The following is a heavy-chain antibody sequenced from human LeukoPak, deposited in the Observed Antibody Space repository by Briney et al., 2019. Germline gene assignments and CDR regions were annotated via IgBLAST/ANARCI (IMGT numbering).Heavy chain of an antibody. CDR1: GDSISSNNW. D-gene: IGHD1-1*01. V-gene: IGHV4-4*02. J-gene: IGHJ6*03. Sequence: SETLSLTCAVSGDSISSNNWWSWVRQLPGKGLEWIGEIYHSGSTNYNASLKSRVSISVDKSKNQISLRLRSVTAADTAVYFCARGRVSSSTWYSTYYYYFYMDVWGKGTTVTVSS. CDR2: IYHSGST. CDR3: ARGRVSSSTWYSTYYYYFYMDV.